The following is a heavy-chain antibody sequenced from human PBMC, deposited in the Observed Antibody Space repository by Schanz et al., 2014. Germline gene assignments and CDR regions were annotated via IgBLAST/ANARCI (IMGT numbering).Heavy chain of an antibody. CDR3: AKAADWPVTRFDP. J-gene: IGHJ5*02. V-gene: IGHV3-23*04. Sequence: EVQLVESGGGLVEPGGSLRLSCAASGFTFSNYAMSWVRQAPGKGLEWVSALSEGGGGTHYADSVRGRFTISSDSSKNTLYLQMSSLRADDTAVYYCAKAADWPVTRFDPWGQGTLGTVSS. CDR2: LSEGGGGT. D-gene: IGHD3-9*01. CDR1: GFTFSNYA.